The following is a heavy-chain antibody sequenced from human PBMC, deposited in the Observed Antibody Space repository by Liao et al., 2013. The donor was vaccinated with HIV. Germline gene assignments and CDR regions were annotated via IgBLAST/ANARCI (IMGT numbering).Heavy chain of an antibody. D-gene: IGHD1-26*01. CDR2: IYYSGST. CDR3: ARHRQWEYYFDY. V-gene: IGHV4-30-4*08. Sequence: QVQLQESGPGLVKPSQTLSLTCTVSGGSISSGHYYWSWIRQPPGKGLEWIGYIYYSGSTYYNPSLKSRVTISIDTSKNQFSLKLSSVTAADTAVYYCARHRQWEYYFDYWGQGTLVTVSS. CDR1: GGSISSGHYY. J-gene: IGHJ4*02.